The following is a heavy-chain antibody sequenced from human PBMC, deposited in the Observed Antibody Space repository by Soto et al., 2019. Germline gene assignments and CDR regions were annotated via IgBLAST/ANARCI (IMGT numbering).Heavy chain of an antibody. Sequence: EVQLVESGGGLVEPGGSLRLSCTGSGFSFYDSDMTWVRQAPGKGLEWVSSISSGGSFMFYAESFKGRFTISRNNAKNSLFLQMNSLSVEDTSLYYCARKHSSDATGYAYFDSWGQGTLVTVSS. D-gene: IGHD2-15*01. V-gene: IGHV3-21*01. CDR1: GFSFYDSD. J-gene: IGHJ4*02. CDR2: ISSGGSFM. CDR3: ARKHSSDATGYAYFDS.